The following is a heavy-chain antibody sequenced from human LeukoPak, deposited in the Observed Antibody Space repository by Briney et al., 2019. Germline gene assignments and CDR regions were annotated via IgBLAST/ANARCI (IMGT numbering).Heavy chain of an antibody. D-gene: IGHD3-22*01. CDR2: ISSSSSTI. CDR3: ASYDSSGYYYVLY. Sequence: PGGSLRLSCAASELTFSSYSMNWVRQAPGKGLEWVSYISSSSSTIYYADSVKGRFTISRDNAKNSVYLQMNILRAEDTAVYYCASYDSSGYYYVLYWGQGTLVTVSS. V-gene: IGHV3-48*01. CDR1: ELTFSSYS. J-gene: IGHJ4*02.